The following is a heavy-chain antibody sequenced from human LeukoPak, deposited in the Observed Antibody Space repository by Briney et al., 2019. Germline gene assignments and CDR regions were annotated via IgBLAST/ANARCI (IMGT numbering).Heavy chain of an antibody. CDR1: GFAFEGYG. J-gene: IGHJ4*02. V-gene: IGHV3-30*04. D-gene: IGHD5-12*01. CDR2: LGYDESIA. Sequence: GGSLRLSCAASGFAFEGYGMHWVRQAPGRGLEWLAFLGYDESIAIYADSVKGRFTISRDNSKGTLFLHLNSLTAEDTAVYYCAREGYADYYFDYWGQGTLVTVSS. CDR3: AREGYADYYFDY.